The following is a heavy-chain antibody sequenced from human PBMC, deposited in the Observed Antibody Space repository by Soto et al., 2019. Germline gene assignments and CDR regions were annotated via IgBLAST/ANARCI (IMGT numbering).Heavy chain of an antibody. J-gene: IGHJ4*02. Sequence: LCCAASGFTFSSYAMSWVRQAPGKGLEWVSAISGSGGSTYYADSVKGRFTISRDNSKNTLYLQMNSLRAEDTAVYYCAKYTRYYYGSGSYYQVEDYWGQGTPVPVSS. CDR3: AKYTRYYYGSGSYYQVEDY. CDR1: GFTFSSYA. D-gene: IGHD3-10*01. V-gene: IGHV3-23*01. CDR2: ISGSGGST.